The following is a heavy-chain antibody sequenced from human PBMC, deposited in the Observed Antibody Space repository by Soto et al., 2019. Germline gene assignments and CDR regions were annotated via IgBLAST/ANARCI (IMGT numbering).Heavy chain of an antibody. V-gene: IGHV1-46*01. CDR2: INPSGGST. CDR1: GYTFTSYY. D-gene: IGHD4-17*01. J-gene: IGHJ5*02. Sequence: QVQLVQSGAEVKKPGASVKVSCKASGYTFTSYYMHWVRQAPGQGLEWMGIINPSGGSTSYAQKFQGRVTMTRDTSTSTVYMELSSLRSEDTAVYYCARESRPYGSPGTHWFDPWGQGTLVTVSS. CDR3: ARESRPYGSPGTHWFDP.